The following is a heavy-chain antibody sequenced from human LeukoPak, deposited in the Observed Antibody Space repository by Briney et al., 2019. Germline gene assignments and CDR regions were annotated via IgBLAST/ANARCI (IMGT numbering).Heavy chain of an antibody. Sequence: GGSLRLSCAASGFIVSSEYISWVRQTPGKGLEWVSVIYSGGSTFYADSVKGRFTISRDNSKNTVYLQMNSLRAEDTAVYYCASGGKYCTGGACYGDWGQGTLVTVSS. J-gene: IGHJ4*02. CDR3: ASGGKYCTGGACYGD. V-gene: IGHV3-53*01. CDR1: GFIVSSEY. CDR2: IYSGGST. D-gene: IGHD2-8*02.